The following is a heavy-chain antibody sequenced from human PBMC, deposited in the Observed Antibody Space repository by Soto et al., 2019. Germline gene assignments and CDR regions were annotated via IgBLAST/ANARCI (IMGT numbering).Heavy chain of an antibody. J-gene: IGHJ5*02. V-gene: IGHV1-8*01. CDR3: ARVGDSSSWFNWFDP. Sequence: ASVKVSCKASGYTFTSYDINWVRQATGQGLEWMGWMNPNSGNTGYAQKFQGRVTMTRNTSISTAYMELSSLRSEDTAVYYCARVGDSSSWFNWFDPWGQGTLVTVSS. CDR2: MNPNSGNT. D-gene: IGHD6-13*01. CDR1: GYTFTSYD.